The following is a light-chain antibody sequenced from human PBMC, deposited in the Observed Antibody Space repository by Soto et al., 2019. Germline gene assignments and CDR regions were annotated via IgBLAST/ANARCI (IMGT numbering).Light chain of an antibody. CDR1: SSNIGAGYD. CDR3: QSYDSSLSAVV. Sequence: QAVVTQPPSVSGAPGQRVTISCTGTSSNIGAGYDVHWYQQLPETAPILLIYGDTHRPSGVPDRFSGSKSGTSASLAITGLPAEDEADYYCQSYDSSLSAVVFGGGTKVTVL. V-gene: IGLV1-40*01. CDR2: GDT. J-gene: IGLJ3*02.